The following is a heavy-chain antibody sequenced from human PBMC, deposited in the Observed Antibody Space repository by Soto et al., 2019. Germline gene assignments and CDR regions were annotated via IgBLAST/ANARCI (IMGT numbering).Heavy chain of an antibody. V-gene: IGHV3-23*01. D-gene: IGHD3-3*01. CDR2: LSGSGGTT. CDR1: GFAFSTYA. CDR3: AKDNFRPFVCPRYYFVY. J-gene: IGHJ4*02. Sequence: EVQLLESGGGLVQPGGSLRLSCAASGFAFSTYAMSWVRQATGKGLECVSALSGSGGTTYYADGAKGRFTISIDKSTNTQYLQMNRLRAEDTDVYYCAKDNFRPFVCPRYYFVYWGQGTLVTVSS.